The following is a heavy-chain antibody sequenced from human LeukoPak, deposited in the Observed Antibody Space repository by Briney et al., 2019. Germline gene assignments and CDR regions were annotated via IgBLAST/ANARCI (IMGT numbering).Heavy chain of an antibody. D-gene: IGHD6-19*01. CDR2: IYYSGST. J-gene: IGHJ4*02. CDR3: ARVATVAGPFDY. V-gene: IGHV4-59*12. CDR1: GGSISSYY. Sequence: PSETLSLTCTVSGGSISSYYWSWIRQPPGKGLEWIGYIYYSGSTNYNPSLKSRVTISVDTSKNQFSLKLSSVTAADTAVYYCARVATVAGPFDYWGQGTLVTVSS.